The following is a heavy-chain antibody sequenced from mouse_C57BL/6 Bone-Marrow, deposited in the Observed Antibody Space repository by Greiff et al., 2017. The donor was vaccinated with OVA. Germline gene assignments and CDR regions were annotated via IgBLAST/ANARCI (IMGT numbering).Heavy chain of an antibody. CDR2: ISPGNSDT. CDR1: GYTFTSYW. CDR3: TNYDGNFFDY. J-gene: IGHJ2*01. Sequence: EVMLVESGTVLARPGASVKMSCKTSGYTFTSYWMHWVKQRPGQGLEWIGAISPGNSDTSYNQKFKGKAKLTAVTSAITAYMELSSLTNEDAAVYYCTNYDGNFFDYWGQGTTLTVSS. V-gene: IGHV1-5*01. D-gene: IGHD2-1*01.